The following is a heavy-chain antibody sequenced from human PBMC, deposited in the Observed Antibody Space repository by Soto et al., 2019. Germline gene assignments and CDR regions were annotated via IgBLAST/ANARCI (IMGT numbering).Heavy chain of an antibody. V-gene: IGHV1-58*01. CDR2: IVVGSGNT. D-gene: IGHD3-10*01. J-gene: IGHJ6*02. CDR1: GFTFTSSA. CDR3: VADAYYGSGSSNYYYYGMDV. Sequence: SVKVSCKASGFTFTSSAVQWVRQARGQRLEWIGWIVVGSGNTNYAQKFQERVTITRDMSTSTAYMELSSLRSEDTAVYYCVADAYYGSGSSNYYYYGMDVWGQGTTVTVSS.